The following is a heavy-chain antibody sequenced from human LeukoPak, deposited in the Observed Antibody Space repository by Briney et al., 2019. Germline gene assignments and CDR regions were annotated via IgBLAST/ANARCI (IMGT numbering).Heavy chain of an antibody. V-gene: IGHV4-61*02. Sequence: PSETLSLTCTVSGGSISSGSYYWSWIRQPAGKGLEWIGRIYTSGSTNYNPSLKSRVTISEDTSKNQFSLKPSSVTAADTAVYYCARALARGVPSDYFDYWGQGTLVIVSS. CDR1: GGSISSGSYY. D-gene: IGHD3-10*01. CDR3: ARALARGVPSDYFDY. J-gene: IGHJ4*02. CDR2: IYTSGST.